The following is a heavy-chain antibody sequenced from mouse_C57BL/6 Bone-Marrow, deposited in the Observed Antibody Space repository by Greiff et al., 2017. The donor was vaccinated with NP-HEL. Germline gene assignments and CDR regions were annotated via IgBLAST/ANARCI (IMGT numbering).Heavy chain of an antibody. Sequence: QVQLQQSGAELVRPGASVKLSCKASGYTFTDYYINWVKQRPGQGLEWIARIYPGSGNTYYNEKFKGKATLTAEKSSSTAYMQLSSLTSEDSAVYFCARSGLYDSWFAYWGQGTLVTVSA. D-gene: IGHD2-3*01. CDR1: GYTFTDYY. CDR2: IYPGSGNT. V-gene: IGHV1-76*01. J-gene: IGHJ3*01. CDR3: ARSGLYDSWFAY.